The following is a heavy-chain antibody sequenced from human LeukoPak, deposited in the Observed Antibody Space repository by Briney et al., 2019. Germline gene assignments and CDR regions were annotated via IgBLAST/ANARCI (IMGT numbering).Heavy chain of an antibody. CDR2: IGSKANSYAT. D-gene: IGHD3-22*01. V-gene: IGHV3-73*01. J-gene: IGHJ4*02. CDR1: GFTFSGSA. Sequence: GGSLRLSCAASGFTFSGSAMHWVRQASGKGLEWVGRIGSKANSYATAYAASVKGRFTISRDDSKNTAYLQMNSLKTEDTAVYYCTRQGHYYDSSGYYYVDYWGQGTLVTVSS. CDR3: TRQGHYYDSSGYYYVDY.